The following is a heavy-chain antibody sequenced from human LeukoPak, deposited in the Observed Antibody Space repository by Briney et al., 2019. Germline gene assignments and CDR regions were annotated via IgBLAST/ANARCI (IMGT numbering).Heavy chain of an antibody. Sequence: SETLSLTCAVYGGSFSGYYWSWIRQPPGKGLEWIGGINHSGSTNYNPSLKSRVTISVDTSKNQFSLKLSSVTAADTAVYYCARHNYYGSGSPDYWGQGTLVTVSS. CDR2: INHSGST. CDR3: ARHNYYGSGSPDY. CDR1: GGSFSGYY. J-gene: IGHJ4*02. D-gene: IGHD3-10*01. V-gene: IGHV4-34*01.